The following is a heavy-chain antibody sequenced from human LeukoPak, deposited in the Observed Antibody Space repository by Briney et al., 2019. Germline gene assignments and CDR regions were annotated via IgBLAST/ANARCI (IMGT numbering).Heavy chain of an antibody. J-gene: IGHJ4*02. CDR1: VYTFTGYY. V-gene: IGHV1-2*02. Sequence: ASVTVSCKASVYTFTGYYLHWVRQAPGQGLEWMGWINPNSGGTNYAHKFQGRVTMTRDTSISTAYIELSRVRSDGTGVYYCARGRRGYRNCIEFDYWGQGTLVTVSS. D-gene: IGHD5-18*01. CDR3: ARGRRGYRNCIEFDY. CDR2: INPNSGGT.